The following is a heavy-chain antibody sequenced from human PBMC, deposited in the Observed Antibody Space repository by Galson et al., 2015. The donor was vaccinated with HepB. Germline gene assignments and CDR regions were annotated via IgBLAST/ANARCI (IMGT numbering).Heavy chain of an antibody. CDR3: ASVIAVAGTGWFDP. CDR1: GGTFSSYA. V-gene: IGHV1-69*13. D-gene: IGHD6-19*01. CDR2: IIPIFGTA. J-gene: IGHJ5*02. Sequence: SVKVSCKASGGTFSSYAISWVRQAPGQGLEWMGGIIPIFGTANYAQKFQGRVTITADESTSTAYMELSSLRSEDTAVYYCASVIAVAGTGWFDPWGQGTLVTVSS.